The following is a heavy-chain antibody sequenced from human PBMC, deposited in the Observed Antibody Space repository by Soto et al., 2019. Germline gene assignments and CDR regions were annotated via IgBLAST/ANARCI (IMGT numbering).Heavy chain of an antibody. Sequence: QVQLVQSGAEVKKPGSSVKVSCKASGGTFSSYTISWVRQAPGQGLEWMGGIIPIFGSANYAQKVQGRVTITADESTSTAYRELSSLRSEDTAVYYCARRYCISTSCHYYGMDVWGQGTTVTVSS. J-gene: IGHJ6*02. CDR3: ARRYCISTSCHYYGMDV. V-gene: IGHV1-69*12. CDR2: IIPIFGSA. D-gene: IGHD2-2*01. CDR1: GGTFSSYT.